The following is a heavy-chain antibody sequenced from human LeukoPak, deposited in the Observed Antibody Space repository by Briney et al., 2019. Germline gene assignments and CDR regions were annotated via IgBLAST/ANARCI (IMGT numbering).Heavy chain of an antibody. CDR2: ISGSGGST. V-gene: IGHV3-23*01. CDR1: GFTFSSYA. D-gene: IGHD5-18*01. J-gene: IGHJ4*02. CDR3: AKDRARAYSYGSQYYFDY. Sequence: PGGSLRLSCAASGFTFSSYAMSWVRQAPGKGLEWVSAISGSGGSTYYADSVKGRFTISRDSSKDTLYLQMNSLRAEDTAVYYCAKDRARAYSYGSQYYFDYWGQGTLVTVSS.